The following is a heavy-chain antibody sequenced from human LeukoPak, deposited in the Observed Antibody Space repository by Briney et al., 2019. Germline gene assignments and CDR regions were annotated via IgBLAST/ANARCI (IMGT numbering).Heavy chain of an antibody. V-gene: IGHV3-23*01. J-gene: IGHJ4*02. Sequence: GGSLRLSCAASGFTFSSYGMHWVRQAPGKGLEWVSAISGSGGSTYYADSVKGRFTISRDNSKNTLYLQMNSLRAEDTAVYYCAKGYYYDGNDYWGQGTLVTVSS. CDR2: ISGSGGST. D-gene: IGHD3-22*01. CDR3: AKGYYYDGNDY. CDR1: GFTFSSYG.